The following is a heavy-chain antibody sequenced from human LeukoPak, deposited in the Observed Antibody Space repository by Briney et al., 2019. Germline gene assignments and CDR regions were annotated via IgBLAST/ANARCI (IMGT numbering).Heavy chain of an antibody. Sequence: SETLSLTCTVSGGSISSYYWSWIRQPPGKGLEWIGYIYYSGSTNYNPSLKSRVTISVDTSKNQFSLKLSSVTAADTAVYYCARGAVTSSSTSCYSHWGQGTLVTVSS. CDR3: ARGAVTSSSTSCYSH. D-gene: IGHD2-2*01. CDR1: GGSISSYY. V-gene: IGHV4-59*01. CDR2: IYYSGST. J-gene: IGHJ4*02.